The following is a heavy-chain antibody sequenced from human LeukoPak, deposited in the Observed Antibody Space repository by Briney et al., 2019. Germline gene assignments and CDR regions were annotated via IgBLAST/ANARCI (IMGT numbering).Heavy chain of an antibody. CDR3: VREAVLTGTDDAFDI. D-gene: IGHD3-9*01. CDR1: GFTFSSYY. CDR2: INQDASDK. J-gene: IGHJ3*02. V-gene: IGHV3-7*01. Sequence: GGSLRLSCAASGFTFSSYYMSWVRQAPGKGLEWVANINQDASDKFFVDSVKGRFTISRDNAENSLYLQMNSLRAEDTAVYYCVREAVLTGTDDAFDIWGQGTVVTVSS.